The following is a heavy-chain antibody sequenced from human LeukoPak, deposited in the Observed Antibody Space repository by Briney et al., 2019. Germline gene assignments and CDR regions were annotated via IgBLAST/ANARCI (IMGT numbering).Heavy chain of an antibody. V-gene: IGHV1-2*02. Sequence: ASVKVSCKASGNTFTNNGISWVRQAPGQGLEWMGWINPNSGGTNYAQKFQGRVTMTRDTSISTAYMELSRLRSDDTAVYYCARDLTYYYGSGSYPSTYYYYYMDVWGKGTTVTVSS. CDR1: GNTFTNNG. J-gene: IGHJ6*03. CDR2: INPNSGGT. CDR3: ARDLTYYYGSGSYPSTYYYYYMDV. D-gene: IGHD3-10*01.